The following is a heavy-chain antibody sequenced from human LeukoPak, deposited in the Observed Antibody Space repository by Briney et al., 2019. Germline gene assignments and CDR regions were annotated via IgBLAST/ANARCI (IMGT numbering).Heavy chain of an antibody. J-gene: IGHJ4*02. CDR1: GYTFTSYG. D-gene: IGHD2-15*01. V-gene: IGHV1-18*01. Sequence: PGASVKVSCKASGYTFTSYGISWVRQAPGQGLERMGWISAYNGNTNYAQKLQGRVTMTTDTSTSTAYMELRSLRSDDTAVYYCARDRGYCSGGSCSAFDYWGQGTLVTVSS. CDR2: ISAYNGNT. CDR3: ARDRGYCSGGSCSAFDY.